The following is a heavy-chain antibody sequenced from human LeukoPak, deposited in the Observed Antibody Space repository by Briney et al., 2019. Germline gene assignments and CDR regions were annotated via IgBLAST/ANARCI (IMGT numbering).Heavy chain of an antibody. CDR1: GFSLTTSEVG. V-gene: IGHV2-5*01. CDR3: ARLVDYYDSGGYYADY. Sequence: SGPTLGKPTQTLTLTCTFSGFSLTTSEVGVGWIRQPPGKALGWLALIYWNDDKRYSPSLKSRLAITKDTSKNQVVVTMTNMDPVDTATYYCARLVDYYDSGGYYADYWGQGTLVTVSS. D-gene: IGHD3-22*01. J-gene: IGHJ4*02. CDR2: IYWNDDK.